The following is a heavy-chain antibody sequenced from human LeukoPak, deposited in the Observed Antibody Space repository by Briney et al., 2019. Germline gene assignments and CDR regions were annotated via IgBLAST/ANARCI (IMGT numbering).Heavy chain of an antibody. Sequence: PGRSLRLSCAASGFTFSSYAMHWVRQAPGKGLEWVAVISYDGSNKYYADSVKGRFTISRDNAKNSLYLQMNSLRAEDTAVYYCARVVYVGEGDYWGQGTLVTVSS. CDR2: ISYDGSNK. CDR3: ARVVYVGEGDY. J-gene: IGHJ4*02. D-gene: IGHD5/OR15-5a*01. V-gene: IGHV3-30-3*01. CDR1: GFTFSSYA.